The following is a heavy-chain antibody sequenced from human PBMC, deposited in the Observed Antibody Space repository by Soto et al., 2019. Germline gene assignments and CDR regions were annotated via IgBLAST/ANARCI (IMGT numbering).Heavy chain of an antibody. J-gene: IGHJ4*02. CDR3: AKEEASQNAVIGNFEH. Sequence: GGSLRLSCAASGFTISNYAMAWVRQAPGKGLEWVSGISGAGGSTYYAASVKGRFTISRDNSKNTLFLQMNSLRADDTVVYYCAKEEASQNAVIGNFEHWGQGSLVNVSS. CDR1: GFTISNYA. D-gene: IGHD2-2*01. V-gene: IGHV3-23*01. CDR2: ISGAGGST.